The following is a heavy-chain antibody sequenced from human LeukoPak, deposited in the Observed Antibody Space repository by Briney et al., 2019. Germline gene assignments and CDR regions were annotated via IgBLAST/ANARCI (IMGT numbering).Heavy chain of an antibody. CDR2: LYSGGTT. V-gene: IGHV3-53*05. CDR1: GFTVSNNF. Sequence: GGSLRLSCAAFGFTVSNNFLSWVRQAPGKGLEWVSVLYSGGTTFYAGSVKGRFTISRDNSMNTLYLRMKSLRPEDTAVYYCASPGPGGAAAGLFDYWGQGTLVTVSS. CDR3: ASPGPGGAAAGLFDY. J-gene: IGHJ4*02. D-gene: IGHD6-13*01.